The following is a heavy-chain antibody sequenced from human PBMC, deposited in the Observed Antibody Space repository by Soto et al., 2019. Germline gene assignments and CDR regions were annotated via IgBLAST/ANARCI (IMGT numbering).Heavy chain of an antibody. J-gene: IGHJ3*02. D-gene: IGHD3-22*01. Sequence: GASVKVSCKFSGYTLTELSMHCVRQAPGKGLEWMGGFDPEDGETIYAQKFQGRVTMTEDTSTDTAYMELSSLRSEDTAVYYCATDVFLSSQTAMFSFYDSSGYYYAFDIWGQGTMVTVS. CDR1: GYTLTELS. CDR3: ATDVFLSSQTAMFSFYDSSGYYYAFDI. V-gene: IGHV1-24*01. CDR2: FDPEDGET.